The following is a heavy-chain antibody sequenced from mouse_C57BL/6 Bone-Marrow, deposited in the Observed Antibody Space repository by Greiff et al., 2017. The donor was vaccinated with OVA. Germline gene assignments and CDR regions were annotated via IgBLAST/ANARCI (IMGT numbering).Heavy chain of an antibody. CDR3: ARAGVLRPAWFAY. Sequence: VQLQQPGAELVKPGASVTLSCKASGYTFTSYWMHWVKPRPGQGLEWIGMIHPNSGSTNYNEKFKSKATLTVDKSSSTAYMQLSSLTSEDSAVYYCARAGVLRPAWFAYWGQGTLVTVSA. CDR1: GYTFTSYW. J-gene: IGHJ3*01. V-gene: IGHV1-64*01. D-gene: IGHD1-2*01. CDR2: IHPNSGST.